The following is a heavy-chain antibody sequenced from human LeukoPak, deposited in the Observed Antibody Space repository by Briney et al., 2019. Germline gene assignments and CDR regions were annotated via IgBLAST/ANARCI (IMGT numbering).Heavy chain of an antibody. J-gene: IGHJ4*02. V-gene: IGHV3-21*04. Sequence: GGSLGLSCAASGFTFSSYSMNWVRQAPGKGLEFVSSISSSSSYIYYADSVKGRFTISRDNSKNTLYLQMNSLRAEDTAVYYCARVGNGLWYFDYWGQGTLVTVSS. CDR2: ISSSSSYI. CDR3: ARVGNGLWYFDY. CDR1: GFTFSSYS. D-gene: IGHD1-1*01.